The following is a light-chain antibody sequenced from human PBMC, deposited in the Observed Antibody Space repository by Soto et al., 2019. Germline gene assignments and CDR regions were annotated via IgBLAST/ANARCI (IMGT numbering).Light chain of an antibody. CDR1: RGHSSYA. V-gene: IGLV4-69*01. CDR3: QTWGTGKV. Sequence: QAVVTQSPSASASLGASVKLTCTLSRGHSSYAIAWHQQQPEKGPRYLMKLNSDGSHSKGDGIPDRFSGSSSGAERYLTISSLQAEDEADYYCQTWGTGKVFGGGTKLTVL. CDR2: LNSDGSH. J-gene: IGLJ3*02.